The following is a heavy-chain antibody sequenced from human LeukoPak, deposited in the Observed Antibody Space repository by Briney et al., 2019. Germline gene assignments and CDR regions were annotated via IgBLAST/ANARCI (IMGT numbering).Heavy chain of an antibody. J-gene: IGHJ4*01. V-gene: IGHV3-48*01. D-gene: IGHD5-12*01. CDR1: GFTFSSYA. CDR3: ARDLVAVPASPNYFDY. CDR2: ISRSTTTI. Sequence: GGSQRLSCAASGFTFSSYAMSWVRQAPGKGLEWVSYISRSTTTIYYADSVRGRFSISRDNAQKSLYLQMNSLTAEDTAVYYCARDLVAVPASPNYFDYWGHGTLVTVSS.